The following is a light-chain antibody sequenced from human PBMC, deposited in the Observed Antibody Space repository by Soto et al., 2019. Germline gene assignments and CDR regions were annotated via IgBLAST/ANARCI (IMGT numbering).Light chain of an antibody. CDR1: SSDVGGYDY. CDR2: EVS. V-gene: IGLV2-8*01. CDR3: SSFAGSFRV. J-gene: IGLJ1*01. Sequence: QSVLTQPPSASGSLGQSVTISCTGTSSDVGGYDYVSWYQQHPGKAPKLMIFEVSERPSGVPDRFSGSKSGNTASLTVSGLQAEDEADYYCSSFAGSFRVFGTGTKLTVL.